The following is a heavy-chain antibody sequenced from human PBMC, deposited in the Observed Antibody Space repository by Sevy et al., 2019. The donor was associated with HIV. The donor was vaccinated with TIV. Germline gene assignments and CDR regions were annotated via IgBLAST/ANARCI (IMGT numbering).Heavy chain of an antibody. CDR2: ISYDGSNK. D-gene: IGHD4-17*01. V-gene: IGHV3-30-3*01. J-gene: IGHJ5*02. CDR3: ARDQHDYAGNLRTGWFDP. CDR1: GFTFSSYA. Sequence: GPLRLSCAASGFTFSSYAMHWVRQAPGKGLEWVAVISYDGSNKYYADSVKGRFTISRDNSKNTLYLQVKSLRTEDTAVYYCARDQHDYAGNLRTGWFDPWGQGTLVTVSS.